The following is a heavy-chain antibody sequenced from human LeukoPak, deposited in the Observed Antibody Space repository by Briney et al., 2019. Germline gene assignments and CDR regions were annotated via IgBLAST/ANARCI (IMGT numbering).Heavy chain of an antibody. CDR2: IFSDEKTQ. CDR3: ASPYSGYDGVSLDFH. CDR1: GFIFSEFA. D-gene: IGHD5-12*01. Sequence: GGSLRLSCEASGFIFSEFAMTWVRQAPGKGLEWVAVIFSDEKTQVYADSVKGRFTISRDNSRNKLFLQMDSLRPDDTAIYYCASPYSGYDGVSLDFHWGQGTKVTVS. V-gene: IGHV3-30*04. J-gene: IGHJ6*02.